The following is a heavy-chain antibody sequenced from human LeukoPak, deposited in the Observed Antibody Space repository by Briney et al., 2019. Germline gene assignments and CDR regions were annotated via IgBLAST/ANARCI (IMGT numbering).Heavy chain of an antibody. Sequence: GESLQISCKGSGYSFTSYWIGWVRQMPGKGLEWMGIIYPGDSDTRYSPSFQGQVTISADKSISTAYLQWSSLKASDAAMYYCARFLDSSGSAKTFDYWGQGTLVTVSS. D-gene: IGHD6-19*01. CDR1: GYSFTSYW. V-gene: IGHV5-51*01. CDR2: IYPGDSDT. J-gene: IGHJ4*02. CDR3: ARFLDSSGSAKTFDY.